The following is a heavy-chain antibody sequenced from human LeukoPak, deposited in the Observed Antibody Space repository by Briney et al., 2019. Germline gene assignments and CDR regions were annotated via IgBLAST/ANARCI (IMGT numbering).Heavy chain of an antibody. Sequence: GGSLRLSCAASGFTFSSYAMHWVRQAPGKGLEWVAVISYDGSNKYYADSVKGRFTISRDNSKNTLYLQMNSLIAEDTAVYYCARGLPRIVVVIATLDYWGQGTLVTVSS. CDR1: GFTFSSYA. CDR2: ISYDGSNK. J-gene: IGHJ4*02. CDR3: ARGLPRIVVVIATLDY. V-gene: IGHV3-30-3*01. D-gene: IGHD2-21*01.